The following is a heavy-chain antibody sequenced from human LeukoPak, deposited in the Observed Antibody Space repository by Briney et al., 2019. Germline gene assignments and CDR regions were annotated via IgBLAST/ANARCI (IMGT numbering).Heavy chain of an antibody. CDR3: VGGTGY. V-gene: IGHV3-33*01. CDR1: GFTFSSYG. J-gene: IGHJ4*02. Sequence: GGSLRLSCAASGFTFSSYGMHWVRQAPGKGLEWVAVIWYDGSNKYYADSVKGRFTISRDNSKNTLYLQMTSLRADGTAVYYCVGGTGYWGQGTLVTVSS. CDR2: IWYDGSNK.